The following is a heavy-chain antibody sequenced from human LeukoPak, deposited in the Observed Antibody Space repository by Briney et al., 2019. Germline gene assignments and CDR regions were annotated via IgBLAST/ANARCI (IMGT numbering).Heavy chain of an antibody. CDR3: ARGPVGIVVVAPIDY. D-gene: IGHD3-22*01. V-gene: IGHV3-64*01. CDR2: ISSNGGST. J-gene: IGHJ4*02. CDR1: GFTYSRYA. Sequence: GGSLRLSCAASGFTYSRYAMHWVRQAPGKGLEYVSAISSNGGSTYYANSVKGRFTISRDNSKNTLYLQMGSLRAEDMAVYYCARGPVGIVVVAPIDYWGQGTLVTVSS.